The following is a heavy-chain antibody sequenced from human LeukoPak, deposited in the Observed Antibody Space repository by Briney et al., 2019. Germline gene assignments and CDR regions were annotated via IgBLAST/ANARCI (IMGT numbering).Heavy chain of an antibody. V-gene: IGHV4-30-2*01. CDR2: IYHSGST. CDR1: GGSISSGGYS. J-gene: IGHJ5*02. Sequence: SETLSLTCAVSGGSISSGGYSWSWIRQPPGKGLEWIGYIYHSGSTYYNPSLKSRVTISVDRSKNQFSLKLSSVTAADTAVYYCARVSVAHWFDPWGQGTLVTVSS. CDR3: ARVSVAHWFDP.